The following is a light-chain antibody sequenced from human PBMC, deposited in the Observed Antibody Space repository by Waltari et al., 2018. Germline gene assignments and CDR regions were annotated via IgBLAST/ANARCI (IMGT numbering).Light chain of an antibody. J-gene: IGKJ4*01. CDR2: DAS. CDR3: DQYGSAART. CDR1: QSVSSNY. V-gene: IGKV3-20*01. Sequence: EIVLTQSPGTLSLSPGERATLSCRASQSVSSNYLAWYQQKPGKATRLLIYDASNRATGIPDRFSGSESGTDFTLTISTREPEECAVYYGDQYGSAARTFGGGTKVEIK.